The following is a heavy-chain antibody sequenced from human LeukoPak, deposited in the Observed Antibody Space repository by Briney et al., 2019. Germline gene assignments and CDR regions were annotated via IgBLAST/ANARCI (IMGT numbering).Heavy chain of an antibody. CDR2: ISGSGGST. D-gene: IGHD3-10*01. V-gene: IGHV3-23*01. Sequence: PGGSLRLSCAASGFTFSSYAMSWVRQAPGKGLEWVSAISGSGGSTYYADSVKGRFTISRDNSKNTLYLQMNSLRAEDTAVYYCAKDPQLLWFGEPYFDYWGQGTLVTVSS. J-gene: IGHJ4*02. CDR3: AKDPQLLWFGEPYFDY. CDR1: GFTFSSYA.